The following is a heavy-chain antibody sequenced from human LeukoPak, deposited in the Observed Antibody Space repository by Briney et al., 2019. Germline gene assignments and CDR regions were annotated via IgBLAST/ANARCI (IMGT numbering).Heavy chain of an antibody. V-gene: IGHV3-73*01. CDR2: IRSKANSYAT. CDR3: ARDPYNGRYGGYYYYYMDV. Sequence: PGGSLRLSCAASGFTFSGSAMRWVRQASGKGLEWVGRIRSKANSYATAYAASVKGRFTISRDDSKNTAYLQMNSLKTEDTAVYYCARDPYNGRYGGYYYYYMDVWGRGTTVTISS. J-gene: IGHJ6*03. D-gene: IGHD1-26*01. CDR1: GFTFSGSA.